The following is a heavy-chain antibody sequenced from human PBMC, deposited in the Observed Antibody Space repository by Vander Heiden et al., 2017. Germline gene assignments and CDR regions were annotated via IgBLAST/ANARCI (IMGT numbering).Heavy chain of an antibody. J-gene: IGHJ4*02. Sequence: QVQLQQWGAGLLKPSETLSLTFAVYGGSFSGYYWSWIRQPPGKGLEWIGEINHSGSTNYNPSLKSRVTISVDTSKNQFSLKLSSVTAADTAVYYCARRCSGTSCSTFDYWGQGTLVTVSS. D-gene: IGHD2-2*01. CDR2: INHSGST. CDR3: ARRCSGTSCSTFDY. V-gene: IGHV4-34*01. CDR1: GGSFSGYY.